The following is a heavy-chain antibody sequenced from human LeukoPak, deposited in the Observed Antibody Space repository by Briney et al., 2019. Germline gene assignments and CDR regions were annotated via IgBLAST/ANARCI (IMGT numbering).Heavy chain of an antibody. CDR2: IHYSGTT. Sequence: SETLSLTCSVSGGPISSYYWTWIRQPPGKGLEWIGYIHYSGTTNYNPSLKSRVTISVDTSKNQFSLKLSSVTAADTAVYFCARVSWSPGASYYYMDVWGKGTTVTVSS. D-gene: IGHD1-1*01. V-gene: IGHV4-59*01. J-gene: IGHJ6*03. CDR1: GGPISSYY. CDR3: ARVSWSPGASYYYMDV.